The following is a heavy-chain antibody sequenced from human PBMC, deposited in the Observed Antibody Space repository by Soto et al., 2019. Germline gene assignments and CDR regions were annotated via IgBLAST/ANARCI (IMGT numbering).Heavy chain of an antibody. CDR1: VVSFSGYY. D-gene: IGHD3-3*01. V-gene: IGHV4-34*01. Sequence: SETLSLTCAFYVVSFSGYYWSCIRHPPGKGLEWIGEINHSGGTNYNPSLKSRVTISVDTSKNQFSLKLSSVTAADTAVYYCARARFFWSGYFGYWGQGTLVIVSS. J-gene: IGHJ4*02. CDR3: ARARFFWSGYFGY. CDR2: INHSGGT.